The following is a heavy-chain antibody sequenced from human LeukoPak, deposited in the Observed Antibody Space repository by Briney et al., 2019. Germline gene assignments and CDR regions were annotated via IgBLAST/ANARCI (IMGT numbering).Heavy chain of an antibody. Sequence: SVKVSCKASGGTFSSYAISWVRQAPGQGLEWMGGIIPIFGTANYAQKFQGRVTITADESTSTAYMELSNLRSEDTAVYYCAIDRIGMYRSGGWGQGTLVTVSS. CDR1: GGTFSSYA. V-gene: IGHV1-69*13. D-gene: IGHD6-19*01. CDR2: IIPIFGTA. CDR3: AIDRIGMYRSGG. J-gene: IGHJ4*02.